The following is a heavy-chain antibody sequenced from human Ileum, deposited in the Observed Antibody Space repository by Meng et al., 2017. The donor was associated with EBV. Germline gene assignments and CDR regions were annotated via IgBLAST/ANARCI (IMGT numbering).Heavy chain of an antibody. Sequence: QVRMVQVAPEVKNSRASVKASCKSSGSTFSVYRITWVRQAPGQGLEWMGGIIPAHGTPKYARKFQDRLTITADKSTSTGYMELHSLTSNDTAVYFCARGTGADYWGQGTLVTASS. CDR1: GSTFSVYR. V-gene: IGHV1-69*06. J-gene: IGHJ4*02. CDR2: IIPAHGTP. CDR3: ARGTGADY. D-gene: IGHD3-10*01.